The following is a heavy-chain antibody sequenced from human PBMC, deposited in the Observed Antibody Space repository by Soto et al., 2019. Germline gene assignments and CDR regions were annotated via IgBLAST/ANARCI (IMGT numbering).Heavy chain of an antibody. D-gene: IGHD3-3*01. CDR2: IYYSGST. Sequence: PSETLSLTCTVSGDSIRSGNHYWSWIRQPPGKGLEWIGYIYYSGSTYYSPSLKSRVTISLDTSKNQFSLNLSSVTAADTAVYYCARGTWNGYKRYYFDFWGQGTLVTVSS. J-gene: IGHJ4*02. CDR1: GDSIRSGNHY. CDR3: ARGTWNGYKRYYFDF. V-gene: IGHV4-30-4*01.